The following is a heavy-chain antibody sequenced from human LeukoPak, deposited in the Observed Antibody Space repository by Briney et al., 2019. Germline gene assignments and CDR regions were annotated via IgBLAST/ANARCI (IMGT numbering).Heavy chain of an antibody. D-gene: IGHD2-21*02. J-gene: IGHJ3*02. Sequence: SETLSLTCTVSGGSISSGGYYWSWIRQHPGKGLEWIGYIYYSGSTYYNPSLKSRVTISVDTSKNQFSLKLSSVTAADTAVYXXXXXXXXXVVVTPPRAFDIWGQGTMVTVSS. CDR2: IYYSGST. CDR3: XXXXXXXVVVTPPRAFDI. CDR1: GGSISSGGYY. V-gene: IGHV4-31*03.